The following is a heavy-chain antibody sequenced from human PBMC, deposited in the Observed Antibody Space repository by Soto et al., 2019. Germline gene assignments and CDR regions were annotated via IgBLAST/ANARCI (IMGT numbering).Heavy chain of an antibody. V-gene: IGHV4-59*08. Sequence: QVQLQESGPGLVKPSETLSLTGTVSGGSISSYYWSWIRQPPGKGLEWIGYIYYSGSTNYNPSLKSRVTISVDTSKNQFSLKLSSVTAADTAVYYCARRYGDAFDIWGQGTMVTVSS. D-gene: IGHD4-17*01. CDR1: GGSISSYY. CDR2: IYYSGST. J-gene: IGHJ3*02. CDR3: ARRYGDAFDI.